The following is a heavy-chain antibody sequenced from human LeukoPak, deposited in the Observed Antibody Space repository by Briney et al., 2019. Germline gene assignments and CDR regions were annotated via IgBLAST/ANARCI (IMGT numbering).Heavy chain of an antibody. Sequence: GGSLRLSCAASGFTFSSYAMHWVRQAPGKGLEWVAVISYDGSNKYYADSVKGRFTISRDNSKNTLYLQMNSLRAEDTAVYYCARDDASWVPAAMGYYYYGMDVWGQGTTVTVSS. J-gene: IGHJ6*02. CDR3: ARDDASWVPAAMGYYYYGMDV. CDR2: ISYDGSNK. V-gene: IGHV3-30-3*01. CDR1: GFTFSSYA. D-gene: IGHD2-2*01.